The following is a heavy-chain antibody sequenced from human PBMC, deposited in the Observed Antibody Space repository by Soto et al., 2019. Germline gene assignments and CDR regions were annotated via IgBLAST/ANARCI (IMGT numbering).Heavy chain of an antibody. CDR3: ARDLEAYYDSSGNPFI. V-gene: IGHV4-30-4*01. D-gene: IGHD3-22*01. J-gene: IGHJ4*02. CDR1: GGSISSGDYY. Sequence: SETLSLTCTVSGGSISSGDYYWSWIRQPPGKGLEYIGYIYYSGSTYYNPSLKSRVTISVDTSKDQFSLKLSSVTAADTAVYYCARDLEAYYDSSGNPFIWGQGTLVTVSS. CDR2: IYYSGST.